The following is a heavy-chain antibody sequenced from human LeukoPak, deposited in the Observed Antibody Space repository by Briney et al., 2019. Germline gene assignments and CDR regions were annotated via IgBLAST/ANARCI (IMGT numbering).Heavy chain of an antibody. Sequence: PGRSLRLSCAASGFTFDDYAMHWVRQAPGKGLEGVSGISWNSGSVGYADSVKGRFTISRDNAKNSLYLQMNSLRAEDTALYYCAKGQYYDYVWGSYFDYWGQGTLVTVSS. V-gene: IGHV3-9*01. CDR3: AKGQYYDYVWGSYFDY. J-gene: IGHJ4*02. CDR2: ISWNSGSV. D-gene: IGHD3-16*01. CDR1: GFTFDDYA.